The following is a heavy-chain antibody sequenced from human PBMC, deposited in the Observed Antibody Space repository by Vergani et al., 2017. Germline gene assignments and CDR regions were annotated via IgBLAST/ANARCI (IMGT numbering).Heavy chain of an antibody. CDR2: ISNDGGNK. CDR3: ARETRDTPSSLDY. Sequence: QVQLVESGGNVVQSGTSLRLSCAASGFSSGSYGMHWVRQSPGKGLEWVAVISNDGGNKYYADSVKGRFTISKDISKNTLYLQMNSLRGDDTAVYYCARETRDTPSSLDYWGQGTLVTVSS. D-gene: IGHD5-24*01. CDR1: GFSSGSYG. V-gene: IGHV3-30*03. J-gene: IGHJ4*02.